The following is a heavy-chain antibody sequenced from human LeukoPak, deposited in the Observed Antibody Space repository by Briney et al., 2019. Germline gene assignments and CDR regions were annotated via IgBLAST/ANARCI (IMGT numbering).Heavy chain of an antibody. CDR1: RFTFRDHF. Sequence: PGGSLRLSCAASRFTFRDHFMSWIRQPPGKGLEYVSYISSSGSDTYYSDSVKGRFTVSRDNAKNSLFLQMYSLRAEDTAVYYCATAPTEDGDGSSPGYWGQGTLVTVSS. J-gene: IGHJ4*02. CDR2: ISSSGSDT. V-gene: IGHV3-11*04. D-gene: IGHD4-17*01. CDR3: ATAPTEDGDGSSPGY.